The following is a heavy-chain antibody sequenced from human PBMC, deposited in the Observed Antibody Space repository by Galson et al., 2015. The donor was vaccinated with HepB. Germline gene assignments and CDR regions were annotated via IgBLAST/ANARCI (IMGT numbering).Heavy chain of an antibody. CDR3: ARAPGPGRYCSSTSCGNDAFDI. V-gene: IGHV3-53*01. Sequence: SLRLSCAASGFTVSSNYMSWVRQAPGKGLEWVSVIYSGGSTYYADSVKGRFTISRDNSKNTLYLQMNSLRAEDTAVYYCARAPGPGRYCSSTSCGNDAFDIWGQGTMVTVSS. D-gene: IGHD2-2*01. J-gene: IGHJ3*02. CDR1: GFTVSSNY. CDR2: IYSGGST.